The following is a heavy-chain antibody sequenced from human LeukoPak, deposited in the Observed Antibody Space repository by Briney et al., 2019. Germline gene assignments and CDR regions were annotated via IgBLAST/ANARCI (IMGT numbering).Heavy chain of an antibody. Sequence: SQTLSLTCAISGDSVSSNSATWNWIRQSPSRGLEWLGRTYYRSKWFNTYAISVKSRITINPDTSKNQFSLQPNSVTPEDTAVYFCARDYGETFDYWGQGTLVTVSS. CDR3: ARDYGETFDY. D-gene: IGHD4-17*01. V-gene: IGHV6-1*01. CDR1: GDSVSSNSAT. J-gene: IGHJ4*02. CDR2: TYYRSKWFN.